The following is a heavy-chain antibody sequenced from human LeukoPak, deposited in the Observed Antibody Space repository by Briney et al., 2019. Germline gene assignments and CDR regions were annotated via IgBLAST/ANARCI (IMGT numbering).Heavy chain of an antibody. D-gene: IGHD3-10*01. CDR2: ISSSSSYI. CDR3: AREEVRYYYGSGSYGGEGYGMDV. J-gene: IGHJ6*02. Sequence: GGSLRLSCAASGFTLSSYSMNWVRQAPGKGLEWVSSISSSSSYIYYADSVKGRFTISRDNAKNSLYLQMNSLRAEDTAVYYCAREEVRYYYGSGSYGGEGYGMDVWGQGTTVTVSS. V-gene: IGHV3-21*01. CDR1: GFTLSSYS.